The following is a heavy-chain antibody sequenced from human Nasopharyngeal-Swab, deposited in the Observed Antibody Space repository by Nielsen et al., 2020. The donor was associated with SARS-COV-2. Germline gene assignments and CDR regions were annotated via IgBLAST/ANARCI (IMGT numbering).Heavy chain of an antibody. CDR3: AKGGGTTGTVGLDI. Sequence: GESLKISCAASGFTFSSYGMHWVRQAPGKGLEWVAVISCDGSNKYYADSVKGRFTISRDNSKNTLYLQMNSLRAEDTDVYYCAKGGGTTGTVGLDIWGQGTMVTVSS. J-gene: IGHJ3*02. V-gene: IGHV3-30*18. CDR1: GFTFSSYG. D-gene: IGHD1-1*01. CDR2: ISCDGSNK.